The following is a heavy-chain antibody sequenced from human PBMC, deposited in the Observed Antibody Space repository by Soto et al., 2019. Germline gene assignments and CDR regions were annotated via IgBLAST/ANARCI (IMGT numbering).Heavy chain of an antibody. D-gene: IGHD3-3*01. CDR1: GFTFSSYA. V-gene: IGHV3-30-3*01. J-gene: IGHJ4*02. Sequence: QVQLVESGGGVVQPGRSLRLSCAASGFTFSSYAMHWVRQAPGKGLEWVAVISYDGSNKYYADSVKGRFSISRDNSKNTLYLQMNSLRAEDTAVYYCARHKRDLRFLELSYSFDYWGQGTLVTVSS. CDR3: ARHKRDLRFLELSYSFDY. CDR2: ISYDGSNK.